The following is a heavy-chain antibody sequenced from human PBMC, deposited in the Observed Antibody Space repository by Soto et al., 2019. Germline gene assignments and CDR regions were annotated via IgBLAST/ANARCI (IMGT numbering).Heavy chain of an antibody. CDR1: GGSISDYY. Sequence: PSETLSLTCTVSGGSISDYYWSWIRQPPGKALEWIGYIFYSGSTNYNPSLKSRVTISVETSKNQFSLELSSVTAADTAVYYCARLGGYYQALDSWGQGTLVTVSS. CDR2: IFYSGST. V-gene: IGHV4-59*01. D-gene: IGHD3-22*01. CDR3: ARLGGYYQALDS. J-gene: IGHJ4*02.